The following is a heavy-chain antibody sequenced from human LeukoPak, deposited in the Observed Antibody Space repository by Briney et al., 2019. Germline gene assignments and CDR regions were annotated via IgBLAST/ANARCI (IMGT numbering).Heavy chain of an antibody. J-gene: IGHJ4*02. CDR3: VKGDSSGWY. CDR2: IFGSGTT. CDR1: GFPFSSFA. V-gene: IGHV3-23*01. D-gene: IGHD6-19*01. Sequence: GGSLRLSCAASGFPFSSFAMGWVRQAPGKGLEWVSSIFGSGTTYYADAVEGRFTISRDNSMNTLCLQVNSLRAEDTALYYCVKGDSSGWYWGQGTLVSVSS.